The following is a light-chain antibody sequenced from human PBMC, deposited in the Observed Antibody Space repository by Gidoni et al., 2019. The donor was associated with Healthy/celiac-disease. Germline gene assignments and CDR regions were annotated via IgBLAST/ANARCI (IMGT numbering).Light chain of an antibody. CDR2: EVS. V-gene: IGLV2-14*01. CDR1: SSDVGGYNY. J-gene: IGLJ2*01. Sequence: QSALTQPASVSASPGRSITISCPGPSSDVGGYNYVSWYQQHPGKAPKLMIYEVSNRPSGVSNRFSGSKSGNTASLTISGLQAEDEADYYCSSYTSSSTEVFGGGTKLTVL. CDR3: SSYTSSSTEV.